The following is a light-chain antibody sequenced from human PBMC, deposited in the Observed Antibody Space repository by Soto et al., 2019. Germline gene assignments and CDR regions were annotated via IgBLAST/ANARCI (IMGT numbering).Light chain of an antibody. CDR2: GAT. V-gene: IGKV3-20*01. CDR3: QQYNNWPRT. Sequence: EIVLTQSPGTLSLSPGERATLSCMASQSVSNSFLAWYQQKPGQAPRLLIYGATSRATGIPDRFSGSESGTDFTLTISSLQSEDFAVYYCQQYNNWPRTFGQGTKVDI. J-gene: IGKJ1*01. CDR1: QSVSNSF.